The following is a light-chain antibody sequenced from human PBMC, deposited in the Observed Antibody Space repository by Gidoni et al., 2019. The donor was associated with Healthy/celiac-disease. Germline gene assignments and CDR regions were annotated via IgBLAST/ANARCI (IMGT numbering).Light chain of an antibody. CDR1: SSDVGSYHL. J-gene: IGLJ2*01. CDR3: CSYAGSSTFGVV. V-gene: IGLV2-23*03. CDR2: EGS. Sequence: SALTQPASLSVSPGHPITISCTGTSSDVGSYHLVSWYQQHPGKAPKLMIYEGSKRPSGVSNRFSGSKSGNTASLTISGLQAEDEADYYCCSYAGSSTFGVVFGGGTKLTVL.